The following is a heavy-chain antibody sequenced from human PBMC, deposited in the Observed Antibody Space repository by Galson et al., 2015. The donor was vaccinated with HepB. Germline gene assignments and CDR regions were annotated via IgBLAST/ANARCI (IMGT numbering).Heavy chain of an antibody. V-gene: IGHV3-30-3*01. CDR2: ISYDGSNK. J-gene: IGHJ6*02. Sequence: SLRLSCAASGFTFSSYAMHWVRQAPGKGLEWVAVISYDGSNKYYADSVKGRFTISRDNSKNTLYLQMNSLRAEDTAVYYCARAVHGRKSICSSTSCYYYYYGMDVWGQGTTVTVSS. CDR3: ARAVHGRKSICSSTSCYYYYYGMDV. D-gene: IGHD2-2*01. CDR1: GFTFSSYA.